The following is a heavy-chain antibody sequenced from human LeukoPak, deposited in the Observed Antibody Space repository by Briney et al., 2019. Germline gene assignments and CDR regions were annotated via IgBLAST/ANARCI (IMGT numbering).Heavy chain of an antibody. CDR1: GGSISSGDYY. CDR2: IYYSGST. CDR3: ARAANSGSFRGYIDF. V-gene: IGHV4-31*03. D-gene: IGHD1-26*01. Sequence: PSETLSLTCTVSGGSISSGDYYWSWIRQHPGKGLEWIGYIYYSGSTYYNPSLKSRVTMSVDTSKNQFSLKLSSVTAADTAVYYCARAANSGSFRGYIDFWGQGTLVTVSS. J-gene: IGHJ4*02.